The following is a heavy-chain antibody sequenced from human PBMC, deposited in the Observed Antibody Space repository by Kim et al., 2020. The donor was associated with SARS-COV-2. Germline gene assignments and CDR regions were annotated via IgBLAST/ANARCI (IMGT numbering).Heavy chain of an antibody. V-gene: IGHV4-59*01. CDR2: IYYSGST. CDR3: ARSDYATTPLGHYYYGMDV. J-gene: IGHJ6*02. CDR1: GGSISSYY. Sequence: SETLSLTCTVSGGSISSYYWSWIRQPPGKGLEWIGYIYYSGSTNYNPSLKSRVTISVDTSKNQFSLKLSSVTAADTAVYYCARSDYATTPLGHYYYGMDVWGQGTTVTVSS. D-gene: IGHD4-17*01.